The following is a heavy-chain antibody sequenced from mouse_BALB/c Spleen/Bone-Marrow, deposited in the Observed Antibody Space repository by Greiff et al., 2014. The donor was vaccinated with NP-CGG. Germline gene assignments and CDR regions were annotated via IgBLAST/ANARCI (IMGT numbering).Heavy chain of an antibody. CDR1: GYSFTSYW. V-gene: IGHV1-61*01. Sequence: VKLQESGAELVRPGASVKLSCKASGYSFTSYWMNWVKQRPGQGLEWIGMIHPSDSETRLNQKFKDKATLTVDKSSSTAYMQLSSPTSEGSAVYYCAREREIATVVAGDWYFDVWGAGTTVTVSS. CDR2: IHPSDSET. J-gene: IGHJ1*01. CDR3: AREREIATVVAGDWYFDV. D-gene: IGHD1-1*01.